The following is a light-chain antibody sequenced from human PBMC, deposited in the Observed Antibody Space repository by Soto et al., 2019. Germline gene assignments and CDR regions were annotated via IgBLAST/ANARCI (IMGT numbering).Light chain of an antibody. CDR1: RSIVTY. V-gene: IGKV3-20*01. J-gene: IGKJ4*01. CDR3: QQYVSIPLT. Sequence: VLTLSTGTMSLSSGERANLSCRASRSIVTYLAWYQQKPGQAPRLLIYGASSRATGIPDRFSGSGSGTDFTLTISRLEPEDFAVFHCQQYVSIPLTFGGGTKVDI. CDR2: GAS.